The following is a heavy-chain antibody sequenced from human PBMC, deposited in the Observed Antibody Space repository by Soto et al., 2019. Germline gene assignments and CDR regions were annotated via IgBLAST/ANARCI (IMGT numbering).Heavy chain of an antibody. D-gene: IGHD2-2*01. CDR3: ARVTSSYRDY. CDR1: GFTFSSYT. V-gene: IGHV3-21*06. Sequence: PGGSLRLSCAASGFTFSSYTMNWVRQAPGKGLEWVSSITSSSDYIFYADSVKGLFTISRGNAKNSLYLQMNSLRVEDTAVYFCARVTSSYRDYWGQGTLVTVSS. J-gene: IGHJ4*02. CDR2: ITSSSDYI.